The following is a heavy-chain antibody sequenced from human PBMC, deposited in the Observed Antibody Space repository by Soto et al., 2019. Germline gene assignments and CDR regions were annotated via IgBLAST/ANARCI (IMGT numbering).Heavy chain of an antibody. CDR3: ASLRAVAGAYNWFDP. J-gene: IGHJ5*02. CDR2: IYYSGST. Sequence: SETLSLTCTVSGGSISSISYYWGWIRQPPGKGLEWIGSIYYSGSTYYNPSLKSRVTISVDTSKNQFSLKLSSVTAADTAVYYCASLRAVAGAYNWFDPWGQGTLVTVSS. V-gene: IGHV4-39*01. CDR1: GGSISSISYY. D-gene: IGHD6-19*01.